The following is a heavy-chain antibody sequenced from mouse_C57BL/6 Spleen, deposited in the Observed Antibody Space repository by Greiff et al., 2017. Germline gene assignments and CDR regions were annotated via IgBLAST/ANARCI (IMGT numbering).Heavy chain of an antibody. CDR3: ARRGVITTVVAPYAIDY. CDR1: GIDFSRYW. J-gene: IGHJ4*01. V-gene: IGHV4-1*01. CDR2: INPDSSTI. D-gene: IGHD1-1*01. Sequence: EVQLQESGGGLVQPGGSLKLSCAASGIDFSRYWMSWVRRAPGKGLEWIGEINPDSSTINYAPSLKDKFIISRDNAKNTLYLQMSKVRSEDTALYYCARRGVITTVVAPYAIDYWGQGTSVTVSS.